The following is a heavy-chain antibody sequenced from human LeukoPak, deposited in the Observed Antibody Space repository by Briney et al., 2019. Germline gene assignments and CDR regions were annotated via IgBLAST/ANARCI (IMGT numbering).Heavy chain of an antibody. V-gene: IGHV5-51*01. CDR3: ARPGERSRRDWNLDQ. J-gene: IGHJ4*02. CDR2: VYPRDSDT. Sequence: GESLRISCKASGYSFSNYWIGWVRQVPGKGLEWMGIVYPRDSDTRYSPSFQGQVTISADKSISTAYLQWSSLKASDTAVYYCARPGERSRRDWNLDQWGQGTLVTVSS. D-gene: IGHD1-1*01. CDR1: GYSFSNYW.